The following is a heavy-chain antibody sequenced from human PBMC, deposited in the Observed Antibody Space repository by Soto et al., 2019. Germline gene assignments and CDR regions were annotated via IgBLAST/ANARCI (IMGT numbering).Heavy chain of an antibody. J-gene: IGHJ4*02. Sequence: ASVKVSCKASGYTFTVYYMHCVLQSPGQGLEWMGWINPNSGGTNYAQKFQGRVTMTRDTSISTAYMELSRLRSDDTAVYYCARDTGYYGSGGPNYWGQGTLVTSPQ. CDR1: GYTFTVYY. CDR2: INPNSGGT. D-gene: IGHD3-10*01. V-gene: IGHV1-2*02. CDR3: ARDTGYYGSGGPNY.